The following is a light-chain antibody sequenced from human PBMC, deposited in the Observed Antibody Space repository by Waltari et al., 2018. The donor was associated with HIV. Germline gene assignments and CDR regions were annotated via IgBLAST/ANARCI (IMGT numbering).Light chain of an antibody. CDR1: RSNIGRNT. V-gene: IGLV1-44*01. Sequence: QSVLTQPPSVSGTPGQRVTISCSGSRSNIGRNTGNWYQQVQGTAPKLLIHTNDQRPSGVSDRFSGAKSGTTATLDIRGLQPEDEAHYYCAAWDDTLNGHVVFGGGTKLTVL. J-gene: IGLJ2*01. CDR2: TND. CDR3: AAWDDTLNGHVV.